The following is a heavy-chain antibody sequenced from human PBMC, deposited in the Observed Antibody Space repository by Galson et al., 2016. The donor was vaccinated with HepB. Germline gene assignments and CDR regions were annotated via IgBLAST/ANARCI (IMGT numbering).Heavy chain of an antibody. CDR1: GFIFSNYD. J-gene: IGHJ4*02. D-gene: IGHD6-19*01. V-gene: IGHV3-13*01. Sequence: SLRLSCAASGFIFSNYDMHWVRQVAGKGLEWVSCIDIAGDTYYPDSVKGRFTISRENAKSTVYLQINSLRAEDTAVYNCVRGVAGCDYWGQGTLVTVSS. CDR3: VRGVAGCDY. CDR2: IDIAGDT.